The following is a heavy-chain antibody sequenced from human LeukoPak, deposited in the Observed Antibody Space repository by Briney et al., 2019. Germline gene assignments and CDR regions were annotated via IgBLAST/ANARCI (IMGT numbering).Heavy chain of an antibody. V-gene: IGHV3-23*01. CDR1: GFTYSIYA. CDR3: AKEPVGITMVRGGI. Sequence: GGSLRLSCAASGFTYSIYAMSCVRHAPGKGLECVSAITCSGGSTYYADSVKGRFTISRDNYKNTLYLKMNSMRAEDTAVYYCAKEPVGITMVRGGIWGQGTLVTVSS. CDR2: ITCSGGST. D-gene: IGHD3-10*01. J-gene: IGHJ4*02.